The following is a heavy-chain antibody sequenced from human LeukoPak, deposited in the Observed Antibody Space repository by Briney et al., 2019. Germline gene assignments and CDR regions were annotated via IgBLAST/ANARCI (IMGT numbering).Heavy chain of an antibody. CDR2: IWYDGSNK. V-gene: IGHV3-33*01. CDR3: ARRALVQTYYYDSSGYYTTDY. CDR1: GFTFSSYG. J-gene: IGHJ4*02. Sequence: GGSLRLSCAASGFTFSSYGMHWVRQAPGKGLEWVAVIWYDGSNKYYADSVKGRFTISRGNSKNTLYLQMNSLRAEGTAVYYCARRALVQTYYYDSSGYYTTDYWGQGTLVTVSS. D-gene: IGHD3-22*01.